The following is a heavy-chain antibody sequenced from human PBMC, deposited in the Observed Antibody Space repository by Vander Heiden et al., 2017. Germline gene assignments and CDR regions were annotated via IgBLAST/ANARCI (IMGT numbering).Heavy chain of an antibody. V-gene: IGHV3-30*18. CDR3: AKDRSSGRDYSDY. CDR1: GFTFTSYG. D-gene: IGHD3-10*01. Sequence: QVQLVESGGGVVQPGRSLRLSCAASGFTFTSYGMHWGRQAPGKGLEWVAVLASDGSNNYYADSVKGRFTISRDNSKNTLFLQMNSLRTEDTAVYYCAKDRSSGRDYSDYWGQGTLVTVSS. J-gene: IGHJ4*02. CDR2: LASDGSNN.